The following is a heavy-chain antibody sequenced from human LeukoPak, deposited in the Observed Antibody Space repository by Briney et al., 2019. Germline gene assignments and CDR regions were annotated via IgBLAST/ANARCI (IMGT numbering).Heavy chain of an antibody. D-gene: IGHD1-26*01. CDR3: AKGIGELIDD. J-gene: IGHJ4*02. Sequence: GGSLRLSCAASGFTFSNYWMTWVRQAPGKGLEWVANIEQDGNKKYYVDSVKGRFTISRDNAKNSLYLQMNSLRAEDTAVYYCAKGIGELIDDWGQGTLVTVSS. V-gene: IGHV3-7*01. CDR2: IEQDGNKK. CDR1: GFTFSNYW.